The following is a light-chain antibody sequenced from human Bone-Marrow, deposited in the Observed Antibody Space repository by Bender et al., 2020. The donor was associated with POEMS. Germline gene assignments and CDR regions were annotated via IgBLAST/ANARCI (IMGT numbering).Light chain of an antibody. J-gene: IGLJ3*02. Sequence: QSALTQPASVSGSPGQSITISCTGINNDFVVYNYVSCFQQPPGKAPKLIIFDVTNRPSGVSNRFSASKSGNSASLTISGLQLDDEADYYCSSYAASTTLEVFGGGTKVTVL. CDR2: DVT. CDR3: SSYAASTTLEV. V-gene: IGLV2-14*03. CDR1: NNDFVVYNY.